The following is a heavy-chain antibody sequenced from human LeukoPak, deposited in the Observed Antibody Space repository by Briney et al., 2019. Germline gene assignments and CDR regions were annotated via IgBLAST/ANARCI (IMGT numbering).Heavy chain of an antibody. CDR2: ITPIFGTA. CDR3: ASETYYDFWSGYQRDY. J-gene: IGHJ4*02. CDR1: GGTFSSYA. Sequence: ASVKVSCKASGGTFSSYAISWVRQAPGQGLEWMGGITPIFGTANYAQKFQGRVTITADKSTSTAYMELSSLRSEDTAVYYCASETYYDFWSGYQRDYWGQGTLVTVSS. D-gene: IGHD3-3*01. V-gene: IGHV1-69*06.